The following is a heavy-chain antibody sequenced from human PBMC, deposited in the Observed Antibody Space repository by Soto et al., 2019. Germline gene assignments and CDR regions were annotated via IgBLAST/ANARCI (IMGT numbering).Heavy chain of an antibody. CDR1: GGSISSYR. J-gene: IGHJ5*02. D-gene: IGHD1-7*01. V-gene: IGHV4-4*07. CDR2: LNTYGNT. Sequence: SETLSLTCTVSGGSISSYRWSWIRQPAGKGLEWIGRLNTYGNTHYNPSLKSRVTVSVDTSRNQFFLTLRSVTAADSAVYHRGRGSGETWDYEASWGQGTPVTVSS. CDR3: GRGSGETWDYEAS.